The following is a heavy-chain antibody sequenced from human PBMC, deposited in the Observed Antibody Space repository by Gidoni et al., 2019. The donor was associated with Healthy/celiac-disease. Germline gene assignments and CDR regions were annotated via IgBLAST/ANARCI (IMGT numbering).Heavy chain of an antibody. CDR2: ISGSGGST. CDR3: AKDDYSGSYYFLVYYFDY. V-gene: IGHV3-23*01. CDR1: GFTFSSYA. J-gene: IGHJ4*02. Sequence: EVQLLESGGGLVQPGGSLRLSCAASGFTFSSYAMSWVRQAPGKGLEWVSAISGSGGSTYYADSVKGRFTISRDNSKNTLYLQMNSLRAEDTAVYYCAKDDYSGSYYFLVYYFDYWGQGTLVTVSS. D-gene: IGHD1-26*01.